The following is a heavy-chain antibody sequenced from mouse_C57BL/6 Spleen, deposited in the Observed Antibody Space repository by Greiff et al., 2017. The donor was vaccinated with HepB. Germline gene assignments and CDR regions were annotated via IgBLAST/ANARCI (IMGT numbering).Heavy chain of an antibody. CDR1: GYAFTNYL. J-gene: IGHJ1*03. Sequence: LQESGAELVRPGTSVKVSCKASGYAFTNYLIEWVKQRPGQGLEWIGVINPGSGGTNYNEKFKGKATLTADKSSSTAYMQLGSLTSEDSAVYFCARFYSNLYWYFDVWGTGTTVTVSS. CDR2: INPGSGGT. CDR3: ARFYSNLYWYFDV. D-gene: IGHD2-5*01. V-gene: IGHV1-54*01.